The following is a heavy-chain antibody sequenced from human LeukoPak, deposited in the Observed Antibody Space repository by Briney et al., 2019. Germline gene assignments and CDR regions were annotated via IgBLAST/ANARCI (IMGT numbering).Heavy chain of an antibody. CDR1: GFTFSSYS. CDR2: ISAISSSST. V-gene: IGHV3-48*04. CDR3: ARDFHRRYYDSSGYNAFDI. D-gene: IGHD3-22*01. Sequence: GGSLRLSCAASGFTFSSYSMDWVRQAPGKGLEWVSYISAISSSSTYYADSVKGRFTISRDNAKNSLYLQMNSLRAEDTAVYYCARDFHRRYYDSSGYNAFDIWGQGTMVTVSS. J-gene: IGHJ3*02.